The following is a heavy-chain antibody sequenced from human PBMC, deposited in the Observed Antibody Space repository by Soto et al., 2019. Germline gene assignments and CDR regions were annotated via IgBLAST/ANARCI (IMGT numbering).Heavy chain of an antibody. V-gene: IGHV4-31*03. CDR1: GGSISTGGYY. J-gene: IGHJ5*02. CDR2: IYNSATP. CDR3: ARDPAP. Sequence: QVQLQESGPGLVKPSQTLSLTCTVSGGSISTGGYYWSWIRQHPGKGLEWIGSIYNSATPYYNPSLTGRFTISVDTSKNQFSLKLSFVTVADTAVYYCARDPAPWGQGALVTVSS.